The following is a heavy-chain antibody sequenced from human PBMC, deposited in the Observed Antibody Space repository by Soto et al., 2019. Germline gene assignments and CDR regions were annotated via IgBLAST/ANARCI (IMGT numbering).Heavy chain of an antibody. J-gene: IGHJ4*02. Sequence: QVQLVESGGGVVQPGRSLRLSCAASGFTFSSYAMHWVRQAPGKGLEWVAVISYDGSNKYYADSVKGRFTISRDNSKNTLYLQMNSLRAEDTAVYYCANPRAVAGTGVGGYWGQGTLVTVSS. CDR1: GFTFSSYA. V-gene: IGHV3-30-3*01. CDR3: ANPRAVAGTGVGGY. D-gene: IGHD6-19*01. CDR2: ISYDGSNK.